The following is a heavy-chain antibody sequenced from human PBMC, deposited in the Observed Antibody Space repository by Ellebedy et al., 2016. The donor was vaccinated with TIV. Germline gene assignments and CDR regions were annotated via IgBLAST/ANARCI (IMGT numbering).Heavy chain of an antibody. CDR3: ARDQYCSSPDCYRPAYFWYFDL. Sequence: GGSLRLSCVASGFTFSDYYMSWIRQAPGKGLEWVSYISRSSSSTNSADAVKGRFTISRDNAKNSLYLQMNSLRAEDTAVYYCARDQYCSSPDCYRPAYFWYFDLWGRGTQVTVSS. CDR2: ISRSSSST. D-gene: IGHD2-2*01. CDR1: GFTFSDYY. V-gene: IGHV3-11*06. J-gene: IGHJ2*01.